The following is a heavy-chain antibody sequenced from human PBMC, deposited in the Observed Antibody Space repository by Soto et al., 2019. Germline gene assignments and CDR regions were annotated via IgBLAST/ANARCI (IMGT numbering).Heavy chain of an antibody. J-gene: IGHJ5*02. Sequence: PSETLSLTCSVSGASIGSGDDYWTWIRQSPGKGLEWIGYISDSGSTFYNPSLRSRLTIALDTSKNHFSLKLNSVTAADTAVYYCAKYQPPEFDPWARESRSPSPQ. D-gene: IGHD2-2*01. CDR3: AKYQPPEFDP. CDR2: ISDSGST. V-gene: IGHV4-30-4*08. CDR1: GASIGSGDDY.